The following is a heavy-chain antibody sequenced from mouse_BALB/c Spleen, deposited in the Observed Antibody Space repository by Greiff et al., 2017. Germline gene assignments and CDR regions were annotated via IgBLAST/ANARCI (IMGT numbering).Heavy chain of an antibody. D-gene: IGHD2-14*01. V-gene: IGHV1-7*01. Sequence: VQLQESGADLAQPGASVKMSCKASGYTFTSYWMSWVNQRPGQGLEWIGYINPSSGYTEYNQKFKDKATLTADKSSSTAYMQLSNLTSEDSAVYYCARSEAYRYDDYWGQGTTLTVSS. CDR1: GYTFTSYW. CDR2: INPSSGYT. CDR3: ARSEAYRYDDY. J-gene: IGHJ2*01.